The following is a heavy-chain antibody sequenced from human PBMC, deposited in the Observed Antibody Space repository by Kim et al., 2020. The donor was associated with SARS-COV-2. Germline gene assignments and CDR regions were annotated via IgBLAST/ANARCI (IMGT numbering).Heavy chain of an antibody. V-gene: IGHV3-33*06. D-gene: IGHD2-21*01. CDR3: AKVGSAYCGGSCPIDY. Sequence: SVKGRFPLSRDNSKNPVYLQMNSLRAEDTAVYYCAKVGSAYCGGSCPIDYWGQGTLVTVSS. J-gene: IGHJ4*02.